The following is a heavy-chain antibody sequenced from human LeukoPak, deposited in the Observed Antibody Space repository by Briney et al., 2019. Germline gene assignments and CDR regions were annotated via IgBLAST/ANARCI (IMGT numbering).Heavy chain of an antibody. CDR3: ARENDQGFDY. D-gene: IGHD3-16*01. CDR1: GFTFSSYA. J-gene: IGHJ4*02. V-gene: IGHV3-21*01. CDR2: FGTRSTSI. Sequence: GGSLRFSSAASGFTFSSYAMNWVRQAPGKGLEWVSSFGTRSTSIYYARSVTGRFIISRDNAKNSLYLQMNSLRAEDTAVYYCARENDQGFDYWGQGTLVTVSS.